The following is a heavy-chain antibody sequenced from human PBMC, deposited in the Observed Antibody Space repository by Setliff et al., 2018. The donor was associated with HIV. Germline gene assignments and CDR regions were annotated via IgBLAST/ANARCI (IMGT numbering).Heavy chain of an antibody. J-gene: IGHJ5*02. Sequence: GASVKVSCKASGYTFTYNHMHWGRQAPGQGLEWMGTINPSGGDTIYAPEFQGRVTMTTDTSTRTAYMELSGLTSEDTAVYFCIVNIVGPVTGLDRWGPGTLVTVSS. CDR3: IVNIVGPVTGLDR. CDR2: INPSGGDT. V-gene: IGHV1-46*01. CDR1: GYTFTYNH. D-gene: IGHD1-26*01.